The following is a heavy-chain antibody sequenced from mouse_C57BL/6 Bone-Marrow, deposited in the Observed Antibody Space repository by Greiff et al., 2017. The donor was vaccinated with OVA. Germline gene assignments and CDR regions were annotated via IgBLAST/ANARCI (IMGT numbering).Heavy chain of an antibody. Sequence: EVQLQESGTVLARPGASVKMSCKTSGYTFTSYWMHWVKQRPGQGLEWIGAIYPGNSDPSSNQKFKGKAKLTAVTSASTAYMELSSLTNEDSAVYYCTKGYGSSYDWYFDVWGTGTTGTVSS. D-gene: IGHD1-1*01. V-gene: IGHV1-5*01. CDR1: GYTFTSYW. CDR2: IYPGNSDP. CDR3: TKGYGSSYDWYFDV. J-gene: IGHJ1*03.